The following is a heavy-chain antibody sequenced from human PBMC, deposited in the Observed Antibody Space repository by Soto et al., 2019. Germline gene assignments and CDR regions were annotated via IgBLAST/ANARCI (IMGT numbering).Heavy chain of an antibody. CDR3: ARGRFLDF. V-gene: IGHV4-30-4*01. D-gene: IGHD3-3*01. Sequence: QVQLQESGPGLVKPSQTLSLTCSVSGASISDGNYYWTWIRQSPARGLEWIGYVYYSGSTYYNPSLRSRVTISADTSNNYYSLKLNSVTVADTAVYFCARGRFLDFWGQGILVTVSS. CDR2: VYYSGST. J-gene: IGHJ4*02. CDR1: GASISDGNYY.